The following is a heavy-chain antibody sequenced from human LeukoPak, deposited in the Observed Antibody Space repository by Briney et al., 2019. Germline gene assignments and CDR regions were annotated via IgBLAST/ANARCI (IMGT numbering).Heavy chain of an antibody. CDR3: ARGAGGYDWNDAFDI. D-gene: IGHD5-12*01. CDR2: ITSRSSFI. V-gene: IGHV3-21*01. Sequence: PGGSLTLSCAASGFTVISNYMSWVRQAPGKGLEWVSSITSRSSFIYYADSVKGRFTISRDNARNSLYLQMKSLRAEDTAVYYCARGAGGYDWNDAFDIWGQGTMVTVSS. J-gene: IGHJ3*02. CDR1: GFTVISNY.